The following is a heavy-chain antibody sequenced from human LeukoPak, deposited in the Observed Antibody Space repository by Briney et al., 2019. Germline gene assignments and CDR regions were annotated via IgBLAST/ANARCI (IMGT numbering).Heavy chain of an antibody. CDR1: GGSISSYY. J-gene: IGHJ5*02. D-gene: IGHD3-9*01. CDR3: ARVGDRLSYDILTVDNWFDP. V-gene: IGHV4-59*01. Sequence: PSETLSLTCTVSGGSISSYYWSWIRQPPGKGLEWIGYIYYSGSTNYNPSLKSRVTISVDTSKNQFSLKLSSVTAADTAVYYCARVGDRLSYDILTVDNWFDPWGQGTLVTVSS. CDR2: IYYSGST.